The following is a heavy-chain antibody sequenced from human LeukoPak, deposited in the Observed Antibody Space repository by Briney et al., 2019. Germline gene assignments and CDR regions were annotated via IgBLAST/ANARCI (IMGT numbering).Heavy chain of an antibody. CDR3: ARDRGYSYGFRVPLYYYYGMDV. D-gene: IGHD5-18*01. CDR1: GFTFSTYW. CDR2: IKEDGRKI. V-gene: IGHV3-7*01. J-gene: IGHJ6*02. Sequence: PGGSLRLSCAASGFTFSTYWMSWVRQAPGKGLEWVANIKEDGRKIYYVDSVKGRFTISRDNAKNSLYLQMNSLRAEDTAVYYCARDRGYSYGFRVPLYYYYGMDVWGQGTTVTVSS.